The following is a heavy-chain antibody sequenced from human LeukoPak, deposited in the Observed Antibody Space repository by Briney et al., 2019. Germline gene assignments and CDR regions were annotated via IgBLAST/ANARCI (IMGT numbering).Heavy chain of an antibody. CDR2: ISRNSGSI. J-gene: IGHJ4*02. V-gene: IGHV3-9*01. Sequence: PGRSLRLSCAASGFTFDDYAMHWVRHAPGKGLEWVSGISRNSGSIGYAASVKGRFTISRDNAKNSLYLHMNSLRLEDTALYYCAIDMAVGWPFVYLVQGTLVTVSS. D-gene: IGHD6-19*01. CDR3: AIDMAVGWPFVY. CDR1: GFTFDDYA.